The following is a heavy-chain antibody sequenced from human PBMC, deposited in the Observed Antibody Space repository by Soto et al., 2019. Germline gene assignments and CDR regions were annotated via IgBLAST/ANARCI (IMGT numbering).Heavy chain of an antibody. CDR1: GFTFDDYG. Sequence: EVQLVESGGGLVQPGRSLRLSCAASGFTFDDYGMHWVRQAPGKGLEWVSGITWSSGVKAYADSVKGRFTISRDSAKNCLSLQKNSLRADDTVVYYCAKDEEIGSWSYFLGSFDLWGQGTLVSVSP. CDR3: AKDEEIGSWSYFLGSFDL. J-gene: IGHJ3*01. V-gene: IGHV3-9*01. D-gene: IGHD3-10*01. CDR2: ITWSSGVK.